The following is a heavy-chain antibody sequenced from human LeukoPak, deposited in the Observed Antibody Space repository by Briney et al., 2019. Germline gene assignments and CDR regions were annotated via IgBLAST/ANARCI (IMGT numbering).Heavy chain of an antibody. CDR3: ARGRRYCSSTSCYHPYYYMDV. V-gene: IGHV4-34*01. Sequence: SETLSLTCAVYGGPFSGYSWAWIRQPPGKGLEWIGELNNSGSTNYNPSLKSRVTISVDTSKNQFSLKPSSVTAADTAVYYCARGRRYCSSTSCYHPYYYMDVWGKGTTVTVSS. CDR2: LNNSGST. D-gene: IGHD2-2*01. J-gene: IGHJ6*03. CDR1: GGPFSGYS.